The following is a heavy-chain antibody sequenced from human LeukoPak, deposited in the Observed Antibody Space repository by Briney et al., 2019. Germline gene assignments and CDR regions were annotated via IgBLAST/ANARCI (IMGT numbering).Heavy chain of an antibody. D-gene: IGHD2-2*01. Sequence: GASVKVSCKASGGTFSSYAISWVRQAPGQGLEWMGWINPNSGGTNYAQKFQGRVTMTRDTSISTAYMELSRLRSDDTAVYYCARLLGYCSSTSCTDYGDYVYFDYWGQGTLVTVSS. CDR1: GGTFSSYA. J-gene: IGHJ4*02. CDR2: INPNSGGT. CDR3: ARLLGYCSSTSCTDYGDYVYFDY. V-gene: IGHV1-2*02.